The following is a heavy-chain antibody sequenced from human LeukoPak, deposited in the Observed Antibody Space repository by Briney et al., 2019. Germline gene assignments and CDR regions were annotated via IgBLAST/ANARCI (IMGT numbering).Heavy chain of an antibody. CDR1: GGSISSSSYS. V-gene: IGHV4-39*01. J-gene: IGHJ4*02. D-gene: IGHD3-3*01. Sequence: SETLSLTCTVSGGSISSSSYSWGWIRQPPGEGLEWIGSIYYGGTTSYNQSLKSRVTISVDTSKIQFSLKLSSVAATDTAVYFCARLRFDFWSGYTHPYFDYWGQGTLVTVSS. CDR2: IYYGGTT. CDR3: ARLRFDFWSGYTHPYFDY.